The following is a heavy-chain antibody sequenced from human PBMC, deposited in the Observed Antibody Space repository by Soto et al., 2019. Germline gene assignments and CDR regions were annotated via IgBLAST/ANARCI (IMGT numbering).Heavy chain of an antibody. CDR3: AGALYYYDSSGYRVGFDP. Sequence: GASVKVSCKASGGIFSSYAISWVRQAPGQGLEWMGGIIPIFGTANYAQKFQGRVTITADESTSTAYMELSSLRSEDTAVYYCAGALYYYDSSGYRVGFDPWGQGTLVTVSS. D-gene: IGHD3-22*01. J-gene: IGHJ5*02. V-gene: IGHV1-69*13. CDR2: IIPIFGTA. CDR1: GGIFSSYA.